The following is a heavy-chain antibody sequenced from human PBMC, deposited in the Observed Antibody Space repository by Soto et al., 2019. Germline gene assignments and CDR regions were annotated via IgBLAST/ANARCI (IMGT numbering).Heavy chain of an antibody. J-gene: IGHJ4*02. CDR1: GGSISSGDYY. Sequence: SETLSLTCTVSGGSISSGDYYWSWIRQPPGKGLEWIGYIYYSGSTYYNPSLKSRVTISVDTSKNQFSLKLSSVTAADTAVYYCARDSSHYYGSGIFDYWGQGTLVTVSS. V-gene: IGHV4-30-4*01. CDR3: ARDSSHYYGSGIFDY. D-gene: IGHD3-10*01. CDR2: IYYSGST.